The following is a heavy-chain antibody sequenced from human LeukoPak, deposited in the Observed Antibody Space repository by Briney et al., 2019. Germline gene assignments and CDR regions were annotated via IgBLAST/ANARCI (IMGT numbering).Heavy chain of an antibody. V-gene: IGHV5-51*01. J-gene: IGHJ4*02. CDR2: IYPGDSDT. CDR3: ARRGYYDSSGYYIFDY. CDR1: GYRFTSYW. Sequence: GESLKISCKGSGYRFTSYWIGWVRQMPGKGLEWMGIIYPGDSDTRYSPSFQGQVTISADKSISTAYLQWSSLKASDTAIYYCARRGYYDSSGYYIFDYWGRGTLVTVSS. D-gene: IGHD3-22*01.